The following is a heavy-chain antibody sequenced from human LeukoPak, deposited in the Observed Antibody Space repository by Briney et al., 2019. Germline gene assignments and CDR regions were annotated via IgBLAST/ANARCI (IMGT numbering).Heavy chain of an antibody. CDR3: ARFAWELSAFDY. Sequence: GGSLRLSCAASGFTFSSYSMNWVRQAPGKGLEWVSSISSSSSYIYYADSVKGRFTISRANAKNSLYLQMNSLRAEDTAVYYCARFAWELSAFDYWGQGTLVTVSS. CDR2: ISSSSSYI. CDR1: GFTFSSYS. J-gene: IGHJ4*02. D-gene: IGHD1-26*01. V-gene: IGHV3-21*01.